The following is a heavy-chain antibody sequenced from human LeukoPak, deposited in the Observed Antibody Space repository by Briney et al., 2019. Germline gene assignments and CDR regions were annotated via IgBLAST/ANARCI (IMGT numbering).Heavy chain of an antibody. CDR3: TRDKRGYGGCGDY. CDR1: GYTFTDYN. V-gene: IGHV1-18*01. CDR2: ISTYNGNT. D-gene: IGHD5-12*01. Sequence: EASVKVSCKASGYTFTDYNINWMRQAPGQGLEWMGWISTYNGNTNYAQKLQGRVTMTTDTSTSTAYMELRSLRSDDTAVYYCTRDKRGYGGCGDYWGQGTLVTVSS. J-gene: IGHJ4*02.